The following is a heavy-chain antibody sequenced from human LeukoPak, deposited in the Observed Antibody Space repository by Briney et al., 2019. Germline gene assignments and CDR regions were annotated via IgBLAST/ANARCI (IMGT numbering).Heavy chain of an antibody. J-gene: IGHJ4*02. V-gene: IGHV5-51*01. Sequence: GESLKISCKGCGYSFTSYWIGWVRQMPGKGLKRMGIIYPGDSDTRYSPSFQGQVTISADKSISTAYLQWSSLKASDTAMYYCARGGSTMVTPYYFDYWGQGTLVTVSS. CDR1: GYSFTSYW. D-gene: IGHD3-10*01. CDR3: ARGGSTMVTPYYFDY. CDR2: IYPGDSDT.